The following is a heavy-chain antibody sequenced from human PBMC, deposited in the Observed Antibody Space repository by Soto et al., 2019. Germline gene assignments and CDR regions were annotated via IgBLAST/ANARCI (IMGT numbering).Heavy chain of an antibody. CDR1: DGKSVSSSYC. Sequence: TVSDGKSVSSSYCWIMNRKTPGKGLEWIGSIYYSGSTYYNPSLKSRVTISVDTSKNQFSLKLSSVTAADTAVYYCARHDPGVVVVAATGADYWGQGTLVTVSS. CDR2: IYYSGST. J-gene: IGHJ4*02. CDR3: ARHDPGVVVVAATGADY. D-gene: IGHD2-15*01. V-gene: IGHV4-39*01.